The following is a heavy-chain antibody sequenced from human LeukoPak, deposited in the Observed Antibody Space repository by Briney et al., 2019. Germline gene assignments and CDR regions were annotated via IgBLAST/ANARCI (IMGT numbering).Heavy chain of an antibody. D-gene: IGHD4-17*01. V-gene: IGHV4-38-2*01. CDR1: GYSISSGYY. Sequence: PSETLSLTCAVSGYSISSGYYWGWIRQPPGKGLEWIGSIYHSGSTYYNPSLKSRVTISVDTSKNQFSLKLSSVTAADTAVYYCARAHDYGDYPFGYWGQGTLVTVSS. J-gene: IGHJ4*02. CDR3: ARAHDYGDYPFGY. CDR2: IYHSGST.